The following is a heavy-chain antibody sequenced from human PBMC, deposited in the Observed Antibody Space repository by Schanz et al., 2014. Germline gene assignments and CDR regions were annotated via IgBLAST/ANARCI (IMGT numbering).Heavy chain of an antibody. D-gene: IGHD5-12*01. J-gene: IGHJ4*02. CDR3: ACPSGYSGYGTYFDF. V-gene: IGHV3-33*01. CDR2: IWSDGSTK. CDR1: GFAFSVYG. Sequence: QVQMVESGGGVVQPGRSLRLSCAASGFAFSVYGMHWVRQAPGKGPEWVAVIWSDGSTKYYADSVKGRFTISRDNSENTLYLQMNSLSPDATALFYCACPSGYSGYGTYFDFWGQGTLVTVSS.